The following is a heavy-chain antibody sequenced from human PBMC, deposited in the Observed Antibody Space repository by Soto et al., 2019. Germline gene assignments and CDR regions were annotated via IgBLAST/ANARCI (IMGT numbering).Heavy chain of an antibody. CDR1: GGTFSSYT. V-gene: IGHV1-69*08. J-gene: IGHJ4*02. Sequence: QVQLVQSGAEVKKPGSSVKVSCKASGGTFSSYTISWVRQAPGQGLEWMGRIIPILGIANYAQKFQGRVKITADKSTSTAYMELSSLRSEDTAVYYCARENGVVVVPAAIGKYYFDYWGQGTLVTVSS. CDR2: IIPILGIA. CDR3: ARENGVVVVPAAIGKYYFDY. D-gene: IGHD2-2*01.